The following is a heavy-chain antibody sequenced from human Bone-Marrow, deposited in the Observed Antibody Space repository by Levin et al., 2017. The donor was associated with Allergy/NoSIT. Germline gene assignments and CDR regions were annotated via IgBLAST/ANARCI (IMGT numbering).Heavy chain of an antibody. Sequence: GGSLRLSCAAPGFMFDESAMHWVRQAPGKGLEWVSGISWNSGRIDYADSVKGRFTISRDNDKNSLYLQMNSLRPEDTALYFCVKGGATLVDYYFYNGLDVWGQGTTVAVSS. D-gene: IGHD5-24*01. J-gene: IGHJ6*02. CDR1: GFMFDESA. CDR2: ISWNSGRI. V-gene: IGHV3-9*01. CDR3: VKGGATLVDYYFYNGLDV.